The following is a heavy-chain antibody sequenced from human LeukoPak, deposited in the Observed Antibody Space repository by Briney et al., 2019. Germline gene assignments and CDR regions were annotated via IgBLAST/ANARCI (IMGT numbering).Heavy chain of an antibody. D-gene: IGHD3-10*01. CDR1: GGSISSGGYY. J-gene: IGHJ6*02. Sequence: SQTLSLTCTVSGGSISSGGYYWSWIRQHPGKGLEWIGYIYYSGSTYYNPSLKSRVTISVDTSKNQFSLKLSSVTAADTAVYYCARDFLRGGYGMAVWGQGTTVTVSS. V-gene: IGHV4-31*03. CDR3: ARDFLRGGYGMAV. CDR2: IYYSGST.